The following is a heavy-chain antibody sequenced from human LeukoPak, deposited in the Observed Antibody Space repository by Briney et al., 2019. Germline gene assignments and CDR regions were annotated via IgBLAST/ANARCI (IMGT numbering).Heavy chain of an antibody. CDR2: ISSSSSYI. Sequence: GGSLRLSCAASGFTFSSYWMSWVRQAPGKGLEWVSSISSSSSYIYYADSVKGRFTISRDNAKNSLYLQMNSLRAEDTAVYYCAREILAYSWNDADYWGQGTLVTVSS. J-gene: IGHJ4*02. V-gene: IGHV3-21*01. CDR1: GFTFSSYW. CDR3: AREILAYSWNDADY. D-gene: IGHD1-1*01.